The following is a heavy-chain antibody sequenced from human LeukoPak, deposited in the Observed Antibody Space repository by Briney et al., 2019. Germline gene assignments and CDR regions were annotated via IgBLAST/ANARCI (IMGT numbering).Heavy chain of an antibody. CDR3: ARGPTLWFGELSGY. CDR1: GLTFSSYA. V-gene: IGHV3-30*04. Sequence: GGSLRLSCAASGLTFSSYAMHWVRQAPGKGPEWVAVISYDGSNKYYADSVKGRFTISRDNSKNTLYLQMNSLRAEDTAVYYCARGPTLWFGELSGYWGQGTLVTVSS. D-gene: IGHD3-10*01. CDR2: ISYDGSNK. J-gene: IGHJ4*02.